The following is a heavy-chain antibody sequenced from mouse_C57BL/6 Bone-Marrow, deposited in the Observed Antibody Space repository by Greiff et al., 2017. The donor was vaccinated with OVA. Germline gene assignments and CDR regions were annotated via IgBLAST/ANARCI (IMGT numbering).Heavy chain of an antibody. CDR1: GYSITSGYY. V-gene: IGHV3-6*01. CDR3: AREGDITGTGYFDV. D-gene: IGHD4-1*01. CDR2: ISYDGSN. J-gene: IGHJ1*03. Sequence: EVKLMESGPGLVKPSQSLSLTCSVTGYSITSGYYWNWIRQFPGNKLEWMGYISYDGSNNYNPSLKNRISITRDTSKNQFFLKLNSVTTEDTATYYCAREGDITGTGYFDVWGTGTTVTVSS.